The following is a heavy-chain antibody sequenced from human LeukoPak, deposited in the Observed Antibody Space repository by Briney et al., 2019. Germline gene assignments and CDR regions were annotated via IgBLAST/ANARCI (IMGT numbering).Heavy chain of an antibody. J-gene: IGHJ6*02. V-gene: IGHV1-18*01. CDR2: ISAYNGST. CDR1: GHTFTIYG. D-gene: IGHD3-22*01. CDR3: ATILGSGYYLPAV. Sequence: ASVKVSCKASGHTFTIYGISWVRQAPGQGLEWMGWISAYNGSTNYAQKLQGRVTMTTDTSTSTAYMELRSLRSDDTAVYYCATILGSGYYLPAVWGQGTTVTVSS.